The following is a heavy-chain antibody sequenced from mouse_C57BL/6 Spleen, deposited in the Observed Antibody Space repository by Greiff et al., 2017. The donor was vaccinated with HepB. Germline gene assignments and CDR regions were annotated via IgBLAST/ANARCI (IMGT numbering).Heavy chain of an antibody. CDR1: GFTFSSYA. V-gene: IGHV5-9-1*02. CDR3: TREAPLTYYFDY. D-gene: IGHD1-3*01. CDR2: ISSGGDYI. Sequence: EVMLVESGEGLVKPGGSLKLSCAASGFTFSSYAMSWVRQTPEKRLEWVAYISSGGDYIYYADTVKGRFTISRDNARNTLYLQMSSLKSEDTAMYYCTREAPLTYYFDYWGQSTTLTVSS. J-gene: IGHJ2*01.